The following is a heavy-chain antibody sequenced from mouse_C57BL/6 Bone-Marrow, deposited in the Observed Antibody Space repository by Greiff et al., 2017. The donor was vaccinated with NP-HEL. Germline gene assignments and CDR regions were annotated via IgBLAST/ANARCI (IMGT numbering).Heavy chain of an antibody. J-gene: IGHJ3*01. CDR3: ARKDYYSNYNQEFFAY. V-gene: IGHV1-69*01. Sequence: QVQLQQPGAELVMPGASVKLSCKASGYTFTSYWMHWVKQRPGQGLEWIGEIDPSDSYTNYNQKFKGKSTLTVDKSSSTAYMQLSSLTSDDSAVYYCARKDYYSNYNQEFFAYWGQGTLVTVSA. D-gene: IGHD2-5*01. CDR2: IDPSDSYT. CDR1: GYTFTSYW.